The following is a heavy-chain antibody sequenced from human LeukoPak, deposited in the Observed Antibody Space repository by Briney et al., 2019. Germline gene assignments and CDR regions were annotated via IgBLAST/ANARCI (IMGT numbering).Heavy chain of an antibody. Sequence: GGSLRLSCAASGFTFRSYWMTWVRQSPGKGLEWVSYISSSGSTIYYADSVKGRFTISRDNAKNSLYLQMNSLRAEDTAVYYCAELGITMIGGVWGKGTTVTISS. J-gene: IGHJ6*04. CDR3: AELGITMIGGV. CDR1: GFTFRSYW. CDR2: ISSSGSTI. D-gene: IGHD3-10*02. V-gene: IGHV3-48*03.